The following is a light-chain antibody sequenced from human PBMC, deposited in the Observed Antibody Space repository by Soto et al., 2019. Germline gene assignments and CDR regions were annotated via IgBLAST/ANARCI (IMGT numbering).Light chain of an antibody. CDR2: NND. CDR1: SFNIGRNT. Sequence: QSVLTQPPSASGTPGQRVTISCSGSSFNIGRNTVNWYQQLPGTAPKPLIFNNDQRPSGVPDRFSGAKSGTSGSLAISGLQSVDEGDYYCASWDGSLKGWVFGGGTKLTVL. CDR3: ASWDGSLKGWV. J-gene: IGLJ3*02. V-gene: IGLV1-44*01.